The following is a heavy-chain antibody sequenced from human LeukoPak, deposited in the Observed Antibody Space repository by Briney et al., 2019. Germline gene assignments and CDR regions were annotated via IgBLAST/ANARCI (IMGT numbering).Heavy chain of an antibody. CDR3: AKTGHDYVWGSYRYYFDY. CDR1: GFTFSSYA. Sequence: GGSLRLSCAASGFTFSSYAMSWVRQAPGKGLEWDSAISGSGGSTYYADSVKGRFTISRDNSKNTLYLQMNSLRAEDTAVYYCAKTGHDYVWGSYRYYFDYWGQGTLVTVSS. D-gene: IGHD3-16*02. CDR2: ISGSGGST. J-gene: IGHJ4*02. V-gene: IGHV3-23*01.